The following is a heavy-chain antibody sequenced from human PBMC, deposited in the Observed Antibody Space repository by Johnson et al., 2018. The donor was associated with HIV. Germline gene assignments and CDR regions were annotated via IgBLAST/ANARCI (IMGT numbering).Heavy chain of an antibody. D-gene: IGHD6-13*01. CDR3: AKDQWSSSWTNDAFDF. J-gene: IGHJ3*01. V-gene: IGHV3-11*04. CDR2: ISSSGATT. Sequence: QVRLVESGGGLVKPGGSLRLSCAASGFTFNDYYMNWMRQAPGKGLEWVSHISSSGATTYYADSVKGRFTISRDNAKKSLYLQMNSLRAEDTAVYYCAKDQWSSSWTNDAFDFWGQGTMVTVSS. CDR1: GFTFNDYY.